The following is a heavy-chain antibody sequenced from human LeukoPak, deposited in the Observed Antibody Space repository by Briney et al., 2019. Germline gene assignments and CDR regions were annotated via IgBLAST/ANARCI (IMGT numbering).Heavy chain of an antibody. CDR2: ISSSSSTI. V-gene: IGHV3-48*01. Sequence: PGGSLRLSCAASGFTFSSYNMNWVRQAPGKGLEWVSYISSSSSTIYYADSVMGRFTISRDNAKNSLYLQMNSLRAEDTAVYYCASTRYCSSTSCYIPDYWGQGTLVTVSS. CDR3: ASTRYCSSTSCYIPDY. D-gene: IGHD2-2*02. J-gene: IGHJ4*02. CDR1: GFTFSSYN.